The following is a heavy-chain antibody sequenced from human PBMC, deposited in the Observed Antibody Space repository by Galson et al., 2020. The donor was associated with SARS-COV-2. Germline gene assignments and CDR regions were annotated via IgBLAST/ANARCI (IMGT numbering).Heavy chain of an antibody. Sequence: ASVKVSCKVSGYTLTELSMHWVRQAPGKGLEWMGGFDPEDGETIYAQKFQGRVTMTEDTSTDTAYMELSSLRSEDTAVYYCARGGASALDPDYYYYYMDVWGKGTTVTVSS. CDR1: GYTLTELS. CDR2: FDPEDGET. CDR3: ARGGASALDPDYYYYYMDV. V-gene: IGHV1-24*01. D-gene: IGHD1-26*01. J-gene: IGHJ6*03.